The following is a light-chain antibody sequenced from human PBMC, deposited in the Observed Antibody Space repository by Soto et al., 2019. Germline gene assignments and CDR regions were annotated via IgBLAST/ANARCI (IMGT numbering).Light chain of an antibody. V-gene: IGKV1-5*01. CDR3: QQYNSYSWT. CDR2: DAS. J-gene: IGKJ1*01. Sequence: DVQMTQSPSTLSASVGDRVTITCRASQSISSWLAWYQQKPGKAPKVLIYDASSLESGVPSRFSGSGSGTKFTLTISSLQPDDFATYYCQQYNSYSWTFGQGTMVDI. CDR1: QSISSW.